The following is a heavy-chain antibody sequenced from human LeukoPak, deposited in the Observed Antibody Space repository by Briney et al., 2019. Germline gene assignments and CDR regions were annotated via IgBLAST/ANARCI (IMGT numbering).Heavy chain of an antibody. D-gene: IGHD5-18*01. CDR1: GGSFSGYY. CDR3: ARGGRNGYSYGYYYYYMDV. CDR2: INHSGST. V-gene: IGHV4-34*01. Sequence: PSETLSLTCAVYGGSFSGYYWSWIRQPPGKGLEWIGEINHSGSTNYNPSLKSRVTISVDTSKNQLSLKLSSVTAADTAVYYCARGGRNGYSYGYYYYYMDVWGKGTTVTVSS. J-gene: IGHJ6*03.